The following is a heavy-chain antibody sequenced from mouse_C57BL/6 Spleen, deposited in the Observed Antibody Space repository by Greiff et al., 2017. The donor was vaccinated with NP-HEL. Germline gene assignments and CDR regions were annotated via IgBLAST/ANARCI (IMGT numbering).Heavy chain of an antibody. CDR1: GFPFSDYG. Sequence: EVQRVESGGGLVKPGGSLKLSCAASGFPFSDYGMHWVRQAPEKGLEWVAYISSGSSTIYYADTVKGRFTISRDNAKNTLFLQMTSLRSEDTAMYYCARGPSWFAYWGQGTLVTVSA. CDR2: ISSGSSTI. V-gene: IGHV5-17*01. J-gene: IGHJ3*01. CDR3: ARGPSWFAY.